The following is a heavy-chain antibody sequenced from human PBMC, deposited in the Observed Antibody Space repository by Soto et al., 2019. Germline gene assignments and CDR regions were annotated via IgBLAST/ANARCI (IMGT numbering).Heavy chain of an antibody. J-gene: IGHJ6*02. Sequence: PGGSLRLSCAASGFTFSSYSMNWVRQAPGKGLEWVSSISSSSSYIYYADSVKGRFTISRDNAKNTLYLQVDSLRAEDTAVYYCARVGYSYGYGYYYGMEVWGQGTTVAVSS. CDR3: ARVGYSYGYGYYYGMEV. D-gene: IGHD5-18*01. V-gene: IGHV3-21*04. CDR1: GFTFSSYS. CDR2: ISSSSSYI.